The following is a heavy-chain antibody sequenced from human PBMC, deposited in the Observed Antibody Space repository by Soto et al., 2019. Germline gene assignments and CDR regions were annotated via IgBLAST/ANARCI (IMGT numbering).Heavy chain of an antibody. CDR2: INHSGST. CDR3: ARSSYGDYGPLYFDY. V-gene: IGHV4-34*01. D-gene: IGHD4-17*01. CDR1: GGSFSGYY. Sequence: NPSETLSLTCAVYGGSFSGYYWSWIRQPPGKGLEWIGEINHSGSTNYNPSLKSRVTISVDTSKNQFSLKLSSVTAADTAVYYCARSSYGDYGPLYFDYWGQGTLVTVSS. J-gene: IGHJ4*02.